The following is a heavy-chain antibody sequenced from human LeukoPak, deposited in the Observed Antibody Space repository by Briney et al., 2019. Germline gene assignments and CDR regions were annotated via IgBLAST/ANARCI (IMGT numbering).Heavy chain of an antibody. CDR1: HYSINSGDY. J-gene: IGHJ3*02. CDR3: AGNNSAVTTSRHDTFDI. V-gene: IGHV4-38-2*01. Sequence: SETLSLTCAVSHYSINSGDYWGWIRQPPGKGLEWIGSIYHSGSTYYNPSLKSRVTISVDTSKNQFSLKLSSVTAADTAVYYCAGNNSAVTTSRHDTFDIWGQGTLVTVSS. D-gene: IGHD4-17*01. CDR2: IYHSGST.